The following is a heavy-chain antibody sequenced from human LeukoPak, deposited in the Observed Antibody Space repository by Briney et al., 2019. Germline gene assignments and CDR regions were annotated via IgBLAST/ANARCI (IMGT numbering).Heavy chain of an antibody. CDR3: ARDQSLTWYGVPGDY. CDR1: GFTFNTYS. CDR2: ISYDGSNK. Sequence: PGGSLRLSCVASGFTFNTYSMHWLRQAPGKGLEWVAVISYDGSNKYYADSVKGRFTISRDNSKNTLYLQMNSLRSEDTAVYYCARDQSLTWYGVPGDYWGQGTQVTVSS. J-gene: IGHJ4*02. V-gene: IGHV3-30*04. D-gene: IGHD4/OR15-4a*01.